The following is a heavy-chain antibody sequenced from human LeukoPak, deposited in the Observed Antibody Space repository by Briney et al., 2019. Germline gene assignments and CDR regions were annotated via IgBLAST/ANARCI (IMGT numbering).Heavy chain of an antibody. CDR3: ARGPPESSNSAY. V-gene: IGHV1-8*01. CDR1: GYTFTSYD. Sequence: GASVKVSCKASGYTFTSYDINWVRQATGQGLEWMGWMNPNSANTGYAQKFQGRVTMTRNTSISTAYMELSSLRSEDTAVYYCARGPPESSNSAYWGQGTLVTVSS. CDR2: MNPNSANT. D-gene: IGHD6-13*01. J-gene: IGHJ4*02.